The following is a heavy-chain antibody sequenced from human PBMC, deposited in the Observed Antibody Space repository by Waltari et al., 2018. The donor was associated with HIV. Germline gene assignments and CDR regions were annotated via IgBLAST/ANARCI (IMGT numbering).Heavy chain of an antibody. CDR2: INHSGST. CDR1: GGSFSGYY. J-gene: IGHJ6*02. D-gene: IGHD3-10*01. V-gene: IGHV4-34*01. CDR3: ARKYYGPGDYYGMDV. Sequence: QVQLQQWGAGLLKPSETLSLTCAVYGGSFSGYYWSWIRQPPGKGLEWIGEINHSGSTNYNPSLKSRVTISVDTSKNQFSLKLSSVTAADTAVYYCARKYYGPGDYYGMDVWGQGTTVTVSS.